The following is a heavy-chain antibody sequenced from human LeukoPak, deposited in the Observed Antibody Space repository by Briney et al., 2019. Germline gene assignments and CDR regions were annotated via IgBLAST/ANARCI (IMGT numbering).Heavy chain of an antibody. D-gene: IGHD6-13*01. Sequence: PSETLSLTCTVSGYSISSGYYWGWIRQPPGKGLEWIGSIYHSGSTYYNPSLKSRVTISVDTSKDQFSLKLSSVTAADTAVYYCARHCCSSWYGSRNYYFDYWGQGTLVTVSS. CDR2: IYHSGST. CDR3: ARHCCSSWYGSRNYYFDY. V-gene: IGHV4-38-2*02. CDR1: GYSISSGYY. J-gene: IGHJ4*02.